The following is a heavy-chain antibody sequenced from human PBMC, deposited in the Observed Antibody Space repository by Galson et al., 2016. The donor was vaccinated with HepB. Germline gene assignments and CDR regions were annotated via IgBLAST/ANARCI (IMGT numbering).Heavy chain of an antibody. V-gene: IGHV4-31*03. CDR2: IYTSGST. CDR1: SGSISSGGYY. Sequence: TLSLTCTVSSGSISSGGYYWSWIRQHPGKGLEWIGYIYTSGSTYYKPSLKSRLTISIDTSKNQFSLNLSSVTAADTAMYYCARGTRDRYCTNGVCPRPAVFHHWGQGILVTVSS. J-gene: IGHJ4*02. CDR3: ARGTRDRYCTNGVCPRPAVFHH. D-gene: IGHD2-8*01.